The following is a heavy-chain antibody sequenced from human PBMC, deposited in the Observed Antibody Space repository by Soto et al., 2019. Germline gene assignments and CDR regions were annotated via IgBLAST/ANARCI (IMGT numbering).Heavy chain of an antibody. CDR1: GGTFSSYA. Sequence: QVQLVQSGAEVKKPGSSVKVSCKASGGTFSSYAISWVRQAPGQGLEWMGGIIPIFGTANYAQKFQGRATITADESTSTAYMELSSLRSEDTAVYYCAREVEDTAMTYFDYWGQGTLVTVSS. CDR3: AREVEDTAMTYFDY. D-gene: IGHD5-18*01. V-gene: IGHV1-69*12. CDR2: IIPIFGTA. J-gene: IGHJ4*02.